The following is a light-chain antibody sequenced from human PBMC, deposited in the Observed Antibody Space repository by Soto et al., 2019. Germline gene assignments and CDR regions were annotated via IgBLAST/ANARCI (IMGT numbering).Light chain of an antibody. J-gene: IGKJ4*01. V-gene: IGKV1-33*01. CDR2: DAS. Sequence: DIQMTHSPSSLSASVGDRVTITCQASQDISNYLTWYQQKPGKAPKLLIYDASNLETGFPSRFSGSVSGTDFTFTSSGLQHVDTETYYCQQYETPLLTFGGGTKVEIK. CDR3: QQYETPLLT. CDR1: QDISNY.